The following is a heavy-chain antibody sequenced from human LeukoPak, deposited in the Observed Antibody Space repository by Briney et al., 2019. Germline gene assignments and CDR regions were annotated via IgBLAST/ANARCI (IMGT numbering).Heavy chain of an antibody. CDR3: AKFMITFGGVIVPLDV. Sequence: PGGSLRLSCAASGFTFSSYAMRWVRQAPGKGLEWVSAISGSGGSTYYAASVKGRFTISRDNSKNTLYLQMNSLRAEDTAVYYCAKFMITFGGVIVPLDVWGKGTTVTVSS. J-gene: IGHJ6*04. CDR2: ISGSGGST. V-gene: IGHV3-23*01. D-gene: IGHD3-16*02. CDR1: GFTFSSYA.